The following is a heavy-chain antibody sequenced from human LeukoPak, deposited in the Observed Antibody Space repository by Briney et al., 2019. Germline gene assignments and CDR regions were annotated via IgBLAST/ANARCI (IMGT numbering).Heavy chain of an antibody. D-gene: IGHD2-21*01. CDR1: GGTFSSYA. Sequence: ASVKVSCKASGGTFSSYAISWVRQAPGQGLEWMGGIIPIFGTANYAQKFQGRVTITADESTSTAYMELSSLRSEDTAVYYCASEPLAYCGGDCYSPSDYWGQGTLVTVSS. V-gene: IGHV1-69*13. CDR3: ASEPLAYCGGDCYSPSDY. CDR2: IIPIFGTA. J-gene: IGHJ4*02.